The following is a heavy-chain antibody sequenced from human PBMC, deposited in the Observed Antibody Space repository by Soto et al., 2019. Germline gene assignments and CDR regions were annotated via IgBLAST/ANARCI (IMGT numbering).Heavy chain of an antibody. CDR3: AKGGRQWLVTSDFNY. CDR1: GFTFSSYA. V-gene: IGHV3-30*18. Sequence: TGGSLRLSCVASGFTFSSYAMHWVRQAPGKGLEWVAVVSHGGRNTHYADSVKGRFTISRDSSKNTVSLEMTSLRAEDTAVYYCAKGGRQWLVTSDFNYWGQGALVTVSS. D-gene: IGHD6-19*01. CDR2: VSHGGRNT. J-gene: IGHJ4*02.